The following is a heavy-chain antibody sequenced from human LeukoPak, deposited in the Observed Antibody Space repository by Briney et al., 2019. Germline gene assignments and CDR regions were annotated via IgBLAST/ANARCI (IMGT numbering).Heavy chain of an antibody. V-gene: IGHV4-31*03. CDR2: IYYSGST. J-gene: IGHJ5*02. D-gene: IGHD3-22*01. Sequence: PSETLSLTCTVSGGSISSGGYYWSWIRQHPGKGLEWIGYIYYSGSTYYNPSLKSRVTISVDTSKNQFSQKLSSVTAADTAVYYCARSAYYDSSGYYSWGQGTLVTVSS. CDR1: GGSISSGGYY. CDR3: ARSAYYDSSGYYS.